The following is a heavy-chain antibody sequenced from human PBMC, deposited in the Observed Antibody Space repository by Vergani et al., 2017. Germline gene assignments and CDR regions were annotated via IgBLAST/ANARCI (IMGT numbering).Heavy chain of an antibody. CDR2: INPKSGGT. CDR1: GYTFTGYY. CDR3: ARGEYNSSWFFTYYYYYGMDV. J-gene: IGHJ6*02. Sequence: QVQLVQSGAEVKKPGASVKVSCKASGYTFTGYYMHWVRQAPGQGLEWMGWINPKSGGTNYAQKFQGRVTMTRDTSVTTAYMEMSRLRSDDTAVYYCARGEYNSSWFFTYYYYYGMDVWGQGTTVTVSS. D-gene: IGHD6-13*01. V-gene: IGHV1-2*02.